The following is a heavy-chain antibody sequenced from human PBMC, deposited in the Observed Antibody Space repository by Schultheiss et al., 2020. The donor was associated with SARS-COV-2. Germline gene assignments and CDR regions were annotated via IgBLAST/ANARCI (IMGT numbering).Heavy chain of an antibody. CDR2: IYYSGST. CDR3: ARDGQAYDFWSGYYNWFDP. D-gene: IGHD3-3*01. V-gene: IGHV4-61*08. Sequence: SETLSLTCTVSGGSISSGGYSWSWIRQPPGKGLEWIGYIYYSGSTNYNPSLKSRVTISVDTSKNQFSLKLSSVTAADTAVYYCARDGQAYDFWSGYYNWFDPWGQGTLVTVSS. J-gene: IGHJ5*02. CDR1: GGSISSGGYS.